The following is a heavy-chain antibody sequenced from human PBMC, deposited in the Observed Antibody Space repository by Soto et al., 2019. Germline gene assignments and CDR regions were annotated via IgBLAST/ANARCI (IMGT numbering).Heavy chain of an antibody. Sequence: EVQLVESGGGLVQPGGSLRLSCAASGFTLSSYWMSWVRQAPGKGLEWVANIKQDGSEKYYVDSVKGRFTISRDNAKNSLYLQMNSLRDEDTAVYYCARDVGDSSGWYKGGYYYYYYGMDVWGQGTTVTVSS. J-gene: IGHJ6*02. V-gene: IGHV3-7*05. CDR1: GFTLSSYW. CDR2: IKQDGSEK. D-gene: IGHD6-19*01. CDR3: ARDVGDSSGWYKGGYYYYYYGMDV.